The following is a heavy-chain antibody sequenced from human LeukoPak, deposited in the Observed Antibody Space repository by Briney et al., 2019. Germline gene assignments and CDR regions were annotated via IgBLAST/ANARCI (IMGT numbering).Heavy chain of an antibody. V-gene: IGHV4-59*01. D-gene: IGHD4-23*01. J-gene: IGHJ5*02. Sequence: PSETLSLTCTVSDGSISDSYWSWIRQSPRKGMEWIGYIFYTGFTHYNPSLERRVTISVDTSKNQFSLRLTSVAAEDTAGYYCARDAYGGNSWGWFDPWGQGTLVTVSS. CDR2: IFYTGFT. CDR1: DGSISDSY. CDR3: ARDAYGGNSWGWFDP.